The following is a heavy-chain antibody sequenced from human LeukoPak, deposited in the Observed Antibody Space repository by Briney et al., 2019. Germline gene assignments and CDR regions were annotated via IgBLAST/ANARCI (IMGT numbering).Heavy chain of an antibody. D-gene: IGHD3-3*01. CDR1: GYTFTSYY. V-gene: IGHV1-46*01. CDR3: ARDYYDSWSGYFTGTNPWYYFDY. Sequence: ASVKVSCKASGYTFTSYYMHWVRQAPGQGLEWMGIINPSGGSTSYAQKFQGRVTMTRDTSTSTVYMELSSLRSEDTAVYYCARDYYDSWSGYFTGTNPWYYFDYWGQGTLVTVSS. CDR2: INPSGGST. J-gene: IGHJ4*02.